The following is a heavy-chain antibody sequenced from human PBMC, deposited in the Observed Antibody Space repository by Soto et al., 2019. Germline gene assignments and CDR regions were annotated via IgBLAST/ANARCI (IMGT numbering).Heavy chain of an antibody. CDR3: ATNGYNYPNWFDP. CDR2: IHYSGST. J-gene: IGHJ5*02. Sequence: SETLSLTCTVSGGSISSYYWSWIRQPPGKGLEWIGYIHYSGSTNYNPSLKSRVTISLDTSKNQFSLKLTSVTAADTAIYYCATNGYNYPNWFDPWGQGTLVTVSS. D-gene: IGHD3-22*01. CDR1: GGSISSYY. V-gene: IGHV4-59*01.